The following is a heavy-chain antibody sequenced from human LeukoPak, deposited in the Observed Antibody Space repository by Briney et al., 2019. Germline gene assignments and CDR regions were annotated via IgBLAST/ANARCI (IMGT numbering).Heavy chain of an antibody. V-gene: IGHV1-2*02. CDR2: INPNSDGT. J-gene: IGHJ4*02. CDR1: GNTFTGYY. Sequence: ASVKVSCKASGNTFTGYYMHWVRQAPGQGLEWMGWINPNSDGTKYAQKFQGRVTMTRDTSISTAYMELSRLRSDDTAVYYCARYSSGRFDYWGQGTLVTVSS. D-gene: IGHD6-19*01. CDR3: ARYSSGRFDY.